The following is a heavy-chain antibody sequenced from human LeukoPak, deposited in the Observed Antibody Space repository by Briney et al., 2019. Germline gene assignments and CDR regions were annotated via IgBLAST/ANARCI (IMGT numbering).Heavy chain of an antibody. CDR3: ARFTESFDY. V-gene: IGHV4-30-2*01. J-gene: IGHJ4*02. CDR1: GGSISSGGYY. CDR2: IYHSGST. Sequence: PSETLSLTCTVSGGSISSGGYYWSWIRQPPGKGLEWIGYIYHSGSTYYNPSLKSRVTISVDRSKNQFSLKLSSVAAADTAVYYCARFTESFDYWGQGTLVTVSS.